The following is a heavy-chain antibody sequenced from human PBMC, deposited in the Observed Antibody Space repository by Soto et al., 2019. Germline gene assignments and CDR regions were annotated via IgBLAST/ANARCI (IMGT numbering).Heavy chain of an antibody. CDR3: ASHFTGVLVLGTSPPGGDNFGWDV. CDR1: GGTFSRYT. D-gene: IGHD2-8*02. Sequence: QVQLVQSGAEVKKPGSSVKVSCKASGGTFSRYTFTWVRQAPGQGLEWMGRIIPIVDIPNYAQKFQGRVTITADKSASPAYMGLSRLTSDDTAVYYCASHFTGVLVLGTSPPGGDNFGWDVWGQGTTVSVS. CDR2: IIPIVDIP. J-gene: IGHJ6*02. V-gene: IGHV1-69*02.